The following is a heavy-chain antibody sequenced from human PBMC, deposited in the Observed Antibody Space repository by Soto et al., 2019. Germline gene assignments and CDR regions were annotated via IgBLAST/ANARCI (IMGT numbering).Heavy chain of an antibody. CDR2: ISGSGGST. Sequence: GRSLRLSCAASEFTIRSYARSWVRKAPGKGLEWVSAISGSGGSTYYADSVKGRFTISRDNSKNTLYLQMNSLRAEDTAVYYCAKVGADYDFWSGYWVDYWGQGTLVTVSS. D-gene: IGHD3-3*01. CDR1: EFTIRSYA. CDR3: AKVGADYDFWSGYWVDY. V-gene: IGHV3-23*01. J-gene: IGHJ4*02.